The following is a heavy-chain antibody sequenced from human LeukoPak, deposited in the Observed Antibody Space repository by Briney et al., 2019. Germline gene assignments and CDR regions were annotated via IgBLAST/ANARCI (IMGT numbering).Heavy chain of an antibody. CDR2: IYYSGST. CDR1: GGSISSGGYY. J-gene: IGHJ5*02. CDR3: AREGLTSNWFDP. Sequence: SVTLSLTCTVSGGSISSGGYYWSWIRQHPGKGLEWIGYIYYSGSTYYNPSLKSRVTISVDTSKNQFSLKLSSVTAADTAVYYCAREGLTSNWFDPWGQGTLVTVSS. V-gene: IGHV4-31*03.